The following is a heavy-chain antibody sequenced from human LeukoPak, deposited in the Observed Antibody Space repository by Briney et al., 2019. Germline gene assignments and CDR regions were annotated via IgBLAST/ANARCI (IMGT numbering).Heavy chain of an antibody. CDR2: INHSGST. V-gene: IGHV4-34*01. D-gene: IGHD2-2*01. CDR3: ARCGSSKYYYYYMDV. Sequence: SETLSLTCAVYGGSFSGYYWSWIRQPPGKGLEWIGEINHSGSTNYNPSLKSRVTISVDTSKNQFSLKLSSVTAADMAVYYCARCGSSKYYYYYMDVWGKGTTVTVSS. J-gene: IGHJ6*03. CDR1: GGSFSGYY.